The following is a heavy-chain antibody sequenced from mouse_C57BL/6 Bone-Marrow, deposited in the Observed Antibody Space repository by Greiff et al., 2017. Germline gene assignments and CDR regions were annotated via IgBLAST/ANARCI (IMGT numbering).Heavy chain of an antibody. CDR3: ARAGKFFTTVVDYFDY. V-gene: IGHV5S21*01. J-gene: IGHJ2*01. CDR2: ISSGGDYI. CDR1: GFTFSSYA. D-gene: IGHD1-1*01. Sequence: VQLKESGEGLVKPGGSLKLSCAASGFTFSSYAMSWVRQTPEKRLEWVAYISSGGDYIYYADTVKGRFTISRDNARNTLYLQVSSLKSEDTAMYYCARAGKFFTTVVDYFDYWGKGTTLTVSS.